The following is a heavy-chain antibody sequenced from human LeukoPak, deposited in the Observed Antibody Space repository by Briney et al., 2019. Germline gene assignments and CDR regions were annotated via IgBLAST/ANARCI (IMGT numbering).Heavy chain of an antibody. CDR1: VGSFSGYY. CDR3: ARGYYGSGSHCCHMDV. V-gene: IGHV4-34*01. D-gene: IGHD3-10*01. CDR2: INHSGST. Sequence: SETLSLTCAVYVGSFSGYYWSWIRQPPGKGQEWIGEINHSGSTNYNSSLKSRVTISVDKSKNQFSLKLSSVTAADTAVYYCARGYYGSGSHCCHMDVWGKGTTITVS. J-gene: IGHJ6*03.